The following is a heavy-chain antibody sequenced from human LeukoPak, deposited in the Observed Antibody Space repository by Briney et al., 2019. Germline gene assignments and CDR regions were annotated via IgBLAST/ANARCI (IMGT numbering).Heavy chain of an antibody. CDR1: GYTFTSYY. V-gene: IGHV1-46*01. CDR2: INPSGGST. D-gene: IGHD3-22*01. J-gene: IGHJ4*02. CDR3: ARDSEYYYDSSGYYVH. Sequence: ASVKVSCKASGYTFTSYYMHRVRQAPGQGLEWMGIINPSGGSTSYAQKFQGRVTMTRDTSTSTVYMELSSLRSEDTAVYYCARDSEYYYDSSGYYVHWGQGTLVTVSS.